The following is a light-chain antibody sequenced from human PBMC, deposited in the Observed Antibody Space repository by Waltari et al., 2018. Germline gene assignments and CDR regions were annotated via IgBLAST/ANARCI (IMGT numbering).Light chain of an antibody. J-gene: IGKJ4*01. CDR2: DAS. CDR3: QQRSNGLT. V-gene: IGKV3-11*01. CDR1: QSVSVY. Sequence: DIVLTPSPATLSLSPGERATLSCRASQSVSVYLAWYQQKPGQAPRLLIFDASSRATGIPARFSGSGSGTDFTLTISSLEPEDFAVYYCQQRSNGLTFGGGTRVEIK.